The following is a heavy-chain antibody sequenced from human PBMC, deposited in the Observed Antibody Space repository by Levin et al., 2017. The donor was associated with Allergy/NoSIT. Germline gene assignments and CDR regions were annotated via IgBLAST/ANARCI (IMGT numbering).Heavy chain of an antibody. CDR2: ISGYNGNT. CDR1: GYTFTNYG. Sequence: GASVKVSCKASGYTFTNYGVSWVRQFPGQGLEWMGWISGYNGNTNYPQKLQGRVTLTIDSSTTTVFMELRGLTSDDTAVYYCARDGVYEFRSPHYCGYFALWGQGTLVTVSS. V-gene: IGHV1-18*01. D-gene: IGHD2-21*01. CDR3: ARDGVYEFRSPHYCGYFAL. J-gene: IGHJ5*02.